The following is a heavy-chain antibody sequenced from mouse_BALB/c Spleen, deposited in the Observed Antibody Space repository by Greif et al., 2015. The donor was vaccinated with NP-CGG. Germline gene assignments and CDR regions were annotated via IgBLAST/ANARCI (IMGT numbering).Heavy chain of an antibody. J-gene: IGHJ4*01. CDR3: QITTTAMDY. V-gene: IGHV1-12*01. CDR2: IYPGNGDT. D-gene: IGHD2-4*01. CDR1: GYTFTSYN. Sequence: QVQLQQPGAELVKPGASVKMSCKASGYTFTSYNMHWVKQTPGQGLEWIGAIYPGNGDTSYNQKFKGKATLTADKSSSTAYMQRSSLTSEDSAVYYCQITTTAMDYWGQGTSVTVSS.